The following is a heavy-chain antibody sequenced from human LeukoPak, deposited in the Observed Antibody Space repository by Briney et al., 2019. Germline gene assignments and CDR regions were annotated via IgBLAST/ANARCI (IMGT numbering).Heavy chain of an antibody. Sequence: GGSLRLSCAASGFTFDDYAMHWVRQAPGKGLEWVSGISWNSGSIGYADSVKGRFTISRDNAKNSLYLQMNSLRAEDTAVYYCARDYGERNWFDPWGQGTLVTVSS. J-gene: IGHJ5*02. D-gene: IGHD4-17*01. CDR3: ARDYGERNWFDP. V-gene: IGHV3-9*01. CDR2: ISWNSGSI. CDR1: GFTFDDYA.